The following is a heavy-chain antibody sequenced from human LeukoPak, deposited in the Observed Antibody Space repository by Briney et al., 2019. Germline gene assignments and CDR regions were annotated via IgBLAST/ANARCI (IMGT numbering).Heavy chain of an antibody. CDR1: GGTFSSYA. V-gene: IGHV1-69*13. D-gene: IGHD3-3*01. CDR2: IIPIFGTA. J-gene: IGHJ4*02. CDR3: ARGTSTYDFWSGYYLLDY. Sequence: ASVKASCKASGGTFSSYAISWVRQAPGQGLEWMGGIIPIFGTANYAQKFQGRVTITADESTSTAYMELSSLRSEDTAVYYCARGTSTYDFWSGYYLLDYWGQGTLVTVSS.